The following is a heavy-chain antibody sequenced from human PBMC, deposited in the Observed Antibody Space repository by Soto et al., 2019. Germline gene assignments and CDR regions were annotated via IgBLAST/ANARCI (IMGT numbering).Heavy chain of an antibody. CDR1: GFAFSRYS. CDR2: ISRNGSGI. V-gene: IGHV3-21*06. J-gene: IGHJ4*02. Sequence: NPGGSLRLSCAASGFAFSRYSMTWVRQAPGKGLEWVSSISRNGSGIYYADSLKGRFTISRDNAKNSLYLQMDSLRAEDTALYYCARNPKSLYFSDSSAYAWGQGTLVTVSS. CDR3: ARNPKSLYFSDSSAYA. D-gene: IGHD3-22*01.